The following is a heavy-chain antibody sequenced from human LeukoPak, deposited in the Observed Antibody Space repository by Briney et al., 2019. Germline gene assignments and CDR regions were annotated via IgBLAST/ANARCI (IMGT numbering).Heavy chain of an antibody. CDR1: GYTFTSYY. CDR2: INPSGGST. Sequence: GASVKVSCKASGYTFTSYYMHWVRQAPGQGLEWMGIINPSGGSTSYAQKFQGRVTMTRDTSTSTVYMELSSLRSEDTAVYYCARAPWGYCSSTSCYTGNTPLYYYYYMDVWGKGTTVTVSS. J-gene: IGHJ6*03. CDR3: ARAPWGYCSSTSCYTGNTPLYYYYYMDV. V-gene: IGHV1-46*01. D-gene: IGHD2-2*02.